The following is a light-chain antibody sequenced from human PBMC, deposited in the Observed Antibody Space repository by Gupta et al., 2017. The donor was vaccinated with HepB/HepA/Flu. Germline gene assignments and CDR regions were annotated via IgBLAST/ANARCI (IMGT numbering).Light chain of an antibody. V-gene: IGKV3-15*01. Sequence: IVMTQSPATLSVSPGERATLSCRASQSISSKLGWFQQKPGQAPRALIYDASKRVTALPARFSGSGSGTEFTLTIISPQSEAFAICYCRQENSWPITFGQGTQVDI. CDR1: QSISSK. J-gene: IGKJ5*01. CDR3: RQENSWPIT. CDR2: DAS.